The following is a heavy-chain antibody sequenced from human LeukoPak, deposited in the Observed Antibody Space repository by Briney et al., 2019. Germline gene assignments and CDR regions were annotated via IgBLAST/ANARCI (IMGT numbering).Heavy chain of an antibody. Sequence: SETLSLTCAVYGGSFSGYYWSWIRQPPGKGLEWIGEINHSGSTNYNPSLKSRVTISVDTSKNQFSLTLSSVTAADTAVYYCARRRLTARLYYFDYWGQGTLVTVSS. CDR3: ARRRLTARLYYFDY. CDR2: INHSGST. J-gene: IGHJ4*02. CDR1: GGSFSGYY. D-gene: IGHD2-21*02. V-gene: IGHV4-34*01.